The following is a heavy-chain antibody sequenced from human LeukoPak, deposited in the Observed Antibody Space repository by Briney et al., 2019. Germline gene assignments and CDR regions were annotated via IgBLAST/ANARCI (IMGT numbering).Heavy chain of an antibody. CDR2: INPSGGST. D-gene: IGHD5-18*01. J-gene: IGHJ3*02. CDR1: GYSFTNYD. V-gene: IGHV1-46*01. CDR3: ARADTAHAFDI. Sequence: ASVKVSCKASGYSFTNYDINWVRQATGQGLEWMGIINPSGGSTSYAQKFQGRVTMTRDTSTSTVYMELSSLRSEDTAVYYRARADTAHAFDIWGQGTMVTVSS.